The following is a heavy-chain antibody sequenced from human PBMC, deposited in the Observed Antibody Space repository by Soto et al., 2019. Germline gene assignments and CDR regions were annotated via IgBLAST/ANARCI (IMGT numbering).Heavy chain of an antibody. CDR1: GFTFSSYA. V-gene: IGHV3-30-3*01. D-gene: IGHD6-6*01. CDR2: ISYDGSSK. J-gene: IGHJ6*02. Sequence: PGGSLRLSCAASGFTFSSYAMHWVRQAPGKGLEWVAVISYDGSSKYYADSVKGRFTISRDNSKNTLYLQMNSLRAEDTAVYYCARDGRSIAALDYYYYGMDVWGQGTTVTVSS. CDR3: ARDGRSIAALDYYYYGMDV.